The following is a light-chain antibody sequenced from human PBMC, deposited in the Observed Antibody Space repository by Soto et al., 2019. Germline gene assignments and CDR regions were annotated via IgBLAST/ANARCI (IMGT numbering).Light chain of an antibody. CDR1: QSISSY. CDR2: AAS. V-gene: IGKV1-39*01. J-gene: IGKJ4*01. Sequence: DIQMTQSPSSLSASVGDRVTITCRASQSISSYLNWYQQKPGKAPKLLIYAASSLQSGVPSRFSGSGSWTDFTLTISSLQPEYFATYYCQQSYTLLTFGGGTKVEIK. CDR3: QQSYTLLT.